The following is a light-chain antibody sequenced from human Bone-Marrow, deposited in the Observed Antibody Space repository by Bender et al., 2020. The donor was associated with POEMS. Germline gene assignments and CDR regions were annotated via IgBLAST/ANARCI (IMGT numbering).Light chain of an antibody. J-gene: IGLJ1*01. CDR2: DVT. CDR3: SSHAGSNSFYV. Sequence: SALTQPASVSGSPGQSITISCTGTSSDVGTYNYVSWYQHHPGKAPKLMIYDVTNRPSGVPDRFSGSKSGNTASLTVSGLQAEDEADYYCSSHAGSNSFYVFGTGTKVTVL. CDR1: SSDVGTYNY. V-gene: IGLV2-8*01.